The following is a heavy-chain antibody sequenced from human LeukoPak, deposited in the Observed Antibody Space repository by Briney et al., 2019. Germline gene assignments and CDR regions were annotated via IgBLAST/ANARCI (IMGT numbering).Heavy chain of an antibody. D-gene: IGHD5-18*01. V-gene: IGHV4-59*01. Sequence: SETLSLTCIVSGGSIWSYYWSWIRQPPGKGLEWIGYIYYTGSTNYNPSLKSRVTISMDTSKNQISLKLSSVTAADTAVYYCARDKAGYTEYWGQGTLVTVSS. J-gene: IGHJ4*02. CDR2: IYYTGST. CDR1: GGSIWSYY. CDR3: ARDKAGYTEY.